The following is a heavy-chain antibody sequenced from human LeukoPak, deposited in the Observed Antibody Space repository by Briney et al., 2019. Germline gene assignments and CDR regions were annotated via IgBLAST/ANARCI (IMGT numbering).Heavy chain of an antibody. D-gene: IGHD2-15*01. J-gene: IGHJ5*01. V-gene: IGHV4-38-2*02. CDR3: ARDSGRSRYSDWFDP. CDR2: TYHSGTN. Sequence: SETLSLTCTVSGHSITSGYYWGWIRQPPGKGLEWIGNTYHSGTNYYNPSLKSRVTMSVDTSKNQFSLKLSSVTAADTAVYYCARDSGRSRYSDWFDPWGQGTLVTVSS. CDR1: GHSITSGYY.